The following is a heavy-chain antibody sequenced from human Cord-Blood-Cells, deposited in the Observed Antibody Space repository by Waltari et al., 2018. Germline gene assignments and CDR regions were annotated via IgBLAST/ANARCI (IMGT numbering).Heavy chain of an antibody. D-gene: IGHD2-2*01. Sequence: QVQLVQSGAEVKKLGASVKVSCKASGYTFTGYYMHWVRQAPGQGLEWMGWINPNSGGTNYAQKFQGWVTMTRDTSISTAYMELSRLRSDDTAVYYCARDMQGAYYYYGMDVWGQGTTVTVSS. CDR2: INPNSGGT. J-gene: IGHJ6*02. V-gene: IGHV1-2*04. CDR3: ARDMQGAYYYYGMDV. CDR1: GYTFTGYY.